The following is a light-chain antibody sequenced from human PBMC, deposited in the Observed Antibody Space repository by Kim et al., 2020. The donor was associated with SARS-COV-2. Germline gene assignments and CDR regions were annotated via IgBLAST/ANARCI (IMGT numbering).Light chain of an antibody. Sequence: PGQQAPLPCRAMSSLNSIFAWDQPEPGQAPRPLIHGSSTSATGVPARVSGSWSWTDFPLTISSLQSEDFAVYFFQKYNKWPMYTFGQGTKLDI. CDR3: QKYNKWPMYT. J-gene: IGKJ2*01. CDR1: SSLNSI. V-gene: IGKV3-15*01. CDR2: GSS.